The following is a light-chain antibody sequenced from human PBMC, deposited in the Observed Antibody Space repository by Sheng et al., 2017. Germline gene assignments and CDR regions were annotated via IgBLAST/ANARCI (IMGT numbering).Light chain of an antibody. CDR2: SAS. V-gene: IGKV1-27*01. CDR1: QGIGKY. J-gene: IGKJ4*01. Sequence: DIQMTQSPSSLSASVGDRATITCRASQGIGKYLAWYQQKPGKVPKLLIYSASILQSGVPSRFSGSGSGTDFTLTISGLQPEDVATYYCHKYDGVPLTFGGGTKVEIK. CDR3: HKYDGVPLT.